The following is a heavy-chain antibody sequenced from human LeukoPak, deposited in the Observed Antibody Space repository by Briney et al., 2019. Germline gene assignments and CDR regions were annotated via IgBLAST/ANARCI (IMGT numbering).Heavy chain of an antibody. V-gene: IGHV3-23*01. CDR2: ISNNGGYT. D-gene: IGHD2-15*01. CDR1: GFTFSSYA. Sequence: GGSLRLSCAASGFTFSSYAMSWVRQAPGKGLEWVSAISNNGGYTYYADSVQGRFTISRDNSKSTLCLQMNSLRAEDTAVYYCAKQLGYWSDGSCYFPYWGQGTLVTVSS. J-gene: IGHJ4*02. CDR3: AKQLGYWSDGSCYFPY.